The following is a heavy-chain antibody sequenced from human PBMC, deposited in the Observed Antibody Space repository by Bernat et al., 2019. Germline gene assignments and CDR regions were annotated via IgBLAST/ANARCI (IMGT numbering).Heavy chain of an antibody. V-gene: IGHV3-74*01. D-gene: IGHD2-15*01. CDR1: GFTFSSYW. CDR2: INSDGSST. J-gene: IGHJ4*02. Sequence: EVQLVESGGGLVQPGGSLRLSCAASGFTFSSYWMHWVRQAPGKGLVWVSRINSDGSSTSYADSVKGRFTISRDNAKNTLYLLMNSLRAEDTAVYYCARVGYCSGGSCYSVPYYFDYWGQGTLVTVSS. CDR3: ARVGYCSGGSCYSVPYYFDY.